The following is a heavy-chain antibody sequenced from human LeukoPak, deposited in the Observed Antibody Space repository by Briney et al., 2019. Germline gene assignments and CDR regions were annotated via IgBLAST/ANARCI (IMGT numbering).Heavy chain of an antibody. V-gene: IGHV4-34*01. CDR1: GGSFSGYY. CDR2: IHHRGRT. Sequence: SETLSLTCAVYGGSFSGYYWSWIRQPPGKGLEWIGEIHHRGRTNYNPSLKSRVTISVDTSKNQFSLKLSSVTAADTAVYYCARGVSPKGMGGRRFDYWGQGTLVTVSS. J-gene: IGHJ4*02. CDR3: ARGVSPKGMGGRRFDY. D-gene: IGHD1-26*01.